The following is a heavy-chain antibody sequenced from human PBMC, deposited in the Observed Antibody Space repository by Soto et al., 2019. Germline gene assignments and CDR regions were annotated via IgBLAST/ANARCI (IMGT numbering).Heavy chain of an antibody. J-gene: IGHJ6*02. D-gene: IGHD1-26*01. V-gene: IGHV3-53*01. CDR1: GFNVTNTY. CDR3: ARGVVGGIRLWFYNAMDV. CDR2: IYRGFST. Sequence: VSLRLSCAVSGFNVTNTYMSWVRQAPGKGLEWVSVIYRGFSTFYADSVKGRFTVSRDDSKNTVSLQMNSLRAEDTAVYYCARGVVGGIRLWFYNAMDVWGQGTKVTVSS.